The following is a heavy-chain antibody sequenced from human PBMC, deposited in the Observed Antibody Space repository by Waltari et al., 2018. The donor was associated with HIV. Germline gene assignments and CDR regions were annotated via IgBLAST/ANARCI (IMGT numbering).Heavy chain of an antibody. V-gene: IGHV3-15*04. CDR1: GFTFSNAW. J-gene: IGHJ4*02. CDR3: TTGWSQYPDF. CDR2: IESRAEAGTT. D-gene: IGHD1-26*01. Sequence: EVQLVESGGSLVKPGGSLRPSCVGSGFTFSNAWVNWVRQAPGKGLERVGHIESRAEAGTTDFPAHVKGRFAISRDDSKNTVYLEMQSLKTEDTGVYYCTTGWSQYPDFWGQGTLVTVSS.